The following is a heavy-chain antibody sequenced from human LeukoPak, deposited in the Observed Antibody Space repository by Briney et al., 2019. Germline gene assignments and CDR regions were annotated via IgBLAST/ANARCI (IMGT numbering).Heavy chain of an antibody. V-gene: IGHV3-20*04. CDR3: ARVWAWGSGNYFDN. Sequence: PGGSLRLSCAASGFTFDAFGMTWVRQAPGKGLEWVSAIRGDAGSTGYADSVKGRFTISRDNAKNSLYLQMNSLRAEDTALYYCARVWAWGSGNYFDNWGQGTLATVSS. D-gene: IGHD7-27*01. CDR2: IRGDAGST. CDR1: GFTFDAFG. J-gene: IGHJ4*02.